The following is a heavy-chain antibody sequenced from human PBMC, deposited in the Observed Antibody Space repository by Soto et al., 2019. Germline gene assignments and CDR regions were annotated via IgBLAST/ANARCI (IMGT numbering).Heavy chain of an antibody. V-gene: IGHV4-59*11. CDR3: ARRDWNDAFDI. Sequence: DGYIVNLCVRWIRQRPGKGLEWIVYISYSGNTNYNPSLKSRVTTSLDTSKNNFSLKLSSVTAAVTAVYNCARRDWNDAFDIWGQGTMV. CDR2: ISYSGNT. CDR1: DGYIVNLC. J-gene: IGHJ3*02. D-gene: IGHD1-1*01.